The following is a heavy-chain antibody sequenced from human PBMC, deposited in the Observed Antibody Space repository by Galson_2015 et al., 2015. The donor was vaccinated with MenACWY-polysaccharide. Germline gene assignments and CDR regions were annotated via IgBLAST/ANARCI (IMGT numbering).Heavy chain of an antibody. CDR2: IKPDGSQK. D-gene: IGHD2-15*01. CDR3: ARGARWLDD. V-gene: IGHV3-7*04. J-gene: IGHJ4*02. CDR1: GFTFSNYW. Sequence: SLRLSCAASGFTFSNYWMTWVRQAPGKGLEWVAKIKPDGSQKNYVDSVKGRFTISRDNARDSLYLQMNSLRAEDTAIYYCARGARWLDDWGQGTLVTVSS.